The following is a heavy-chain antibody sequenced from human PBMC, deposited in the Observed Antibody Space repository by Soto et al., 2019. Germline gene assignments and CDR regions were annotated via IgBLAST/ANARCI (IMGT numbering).Heavy chain of an antibody. CDR1: GGSISSYY. CDR2: IYYSGST. V-gene: IGHV4-59*08. J-gene: IGHJ4*02. D-gene: IGHD2-15*01. CDR3: ARHRAPQAASFDY. Sequence: SETLSLTCTVSGGSISSYYWSWIRQPPGKGLEWIGYIYYSGSTNYNPSLKSRVTISVDTSKNQFSLKLSSVTAADTAVYYCARHRAPQAASFDYWGQVTLVIVS.